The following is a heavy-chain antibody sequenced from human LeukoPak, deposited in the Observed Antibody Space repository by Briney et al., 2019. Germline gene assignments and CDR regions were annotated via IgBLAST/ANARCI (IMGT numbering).Heavy chain of an antibody. J-gene: IGHJ6*02. CDR2: ISSSGSTI. CDR3: ARDVYGMDV. V-gene: IGHV3-48*03. Sequence: GGSLRLSCAASGFTFSSYEMNWVRQAPGKGLEWVSYISSSGSTIYYADSVKGRFTISRDNAKNSLYLHMNSLRAEDTAVYYCARDVYGMDVWGQGTTVTVSS. CDR1: GFTFSSYE.